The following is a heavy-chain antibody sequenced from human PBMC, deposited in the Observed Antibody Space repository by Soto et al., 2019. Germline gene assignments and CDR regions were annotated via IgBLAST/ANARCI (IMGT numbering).Heavy chain of an antibody. Sequence: SETLSLTCSVSGDSISSYYLSWIRQPPGKGLEWIGYIYHSGNTNYNPSLRGRVTISDDTSKNDFSLKLSSVTAADTAVYYCARGFFSFRWDPLDYWGQGSPVTVSS. CDR3: ARGFFSFRWDPLDY. CDR2: IYHSGNT. V-gene: IGHV4-59*01. J-gene: IGHJ4*02. D-gene: IGHD1-26*01. CDR1: GDSISSYY.